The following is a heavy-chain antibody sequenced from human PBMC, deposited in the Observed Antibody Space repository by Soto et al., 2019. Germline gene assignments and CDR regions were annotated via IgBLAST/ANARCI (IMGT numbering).Heavy chain of an antibody. CDR1: GGSITNYY. D-gene: IGHD6-19*01. J-gene: IGHJ4*02. V-gene: IGHV4-59*13. Sequence: SETLSLTCTVSGGSITNYYWSWIRQPPGKGLQWIGYIFYSGSTSYNPSLKSRVTISVDTSKNQFSLNLNSVTAADTAIYYCARDGSSGWGRRLHNHCDSSGQGTLVTV. CDR2: IFYSGST. CDR3: ARDGSSGWGRRLHNHCDS.